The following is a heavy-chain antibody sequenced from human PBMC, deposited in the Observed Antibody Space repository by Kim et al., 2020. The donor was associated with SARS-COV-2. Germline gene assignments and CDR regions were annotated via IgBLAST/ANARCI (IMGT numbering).Heavy chain of an antibody. D-gene: IGHD6-13*01. CDR3: ARVSSSWYAYYFDY. J-gene: IGHJ4*02. V-gene: IGHV1-69*01. Sequence: AQKVQGRGTITGDESTSTAYMELSSLRSEDTAVYYCARVSSSWYAYYFDYWGQGTLVTVSS.